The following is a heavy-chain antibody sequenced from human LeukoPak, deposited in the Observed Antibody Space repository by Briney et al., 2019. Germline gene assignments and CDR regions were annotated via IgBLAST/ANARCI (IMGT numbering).Heavy chain of an antibody. CDR3: AREWAVPAAILYNWFDP. CDR2: IYTSGST. CDR1: GGSISSYY. Sequence: SETLSLTCTVSGGSISSYYWSWIRQPAGKGLEWIGRIYTSGSTNYNPSLKSRVTTSVDTSKNQFSLKLSSVTAADTAVYYCAREWAVPAAILYNWFDPWGQGTLVTVSS. J-gene: IGHJ5*02. D-gene: IGHD2-2*01. V-gene: IGHV4-4*07.